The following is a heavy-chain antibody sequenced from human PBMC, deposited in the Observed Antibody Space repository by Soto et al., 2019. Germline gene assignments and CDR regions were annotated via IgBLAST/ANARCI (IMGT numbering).Heavy chain of an antibody. D-gene: IGHD2-15*01. V-gene: IGHV1-69*06. J-gene: IGHJ6*02. CDR3: ARAGLYCRGGSCYSAYSGMDV. CDR1: GGTFSSYA. CDR2: IIPIFGTA. Sequence: SVKVSCKASGGTFSSYAISWVRPAPGQGLEWMGGIIPIFGTANYAQKFQGRVTITADKSTSTAYMELSSLRSEDTAVYYCARAGLYCRGGSCYSAYSGMDVWG.